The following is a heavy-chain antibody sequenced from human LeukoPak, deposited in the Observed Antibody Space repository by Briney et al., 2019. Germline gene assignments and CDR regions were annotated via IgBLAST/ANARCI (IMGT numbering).Heavy chain of an antibody. D-gene: IGHD3-22*01. CDR1: GYTFTGYY. CDR2: INPNSGGT. Sequence: ASVKVSCKASGYTFTGYYMHWVRQAPGQGLEWMGWINPNSGGTNYAQKFQGRVTMTRDTAISTAYMELSRLRSDDTAVYYCASSLYYYDSSGYYWFDPWGQGTLVTIS. J-gene: IGHJ5*02. CDR3: ASSLYYYDSSGYYWFDP. V-gene: IGHV1-2*02.